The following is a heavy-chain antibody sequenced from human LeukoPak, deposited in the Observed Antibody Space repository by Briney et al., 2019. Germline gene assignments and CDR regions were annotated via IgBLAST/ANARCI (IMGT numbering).Heavy chain of an antibody. Sequence: GGSLRLSCAASGFTFSSYAMSWVRQAPGKGLEWVSAISGSGGSTYYADSVKGRFTISRDNSMNTLYLQMNSLSAEDTAVYYSGKGPLPFATIAFFFDYWGQGTLVTVSS. J-gene: IGHJ4*02. CDR3: GKGPLPFATIAFFFDY. CDR1: GFTFSSYA. D-gene: IGHD5-12*01. V-gene: IGHV3-23*01. CDR2: ISGSGGST.